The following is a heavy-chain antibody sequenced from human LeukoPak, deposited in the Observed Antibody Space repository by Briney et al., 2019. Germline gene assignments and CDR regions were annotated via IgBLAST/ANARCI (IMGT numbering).Heavy chain of an antibody. CDR1: DYSINTDHY. CDR2: IYHSGST. V-gene: IGHV4-38-2*02. Sequence: SETLSLTCAVSDYSINTDHYWGWIRQPPGKGLEWIGTIYHSGSTNYSPSLKSRVTLSVDTSKNQFSLKLSSVTAADTAVYYCARDRSGFLEWSTPEGYYMDVWGKGTTVTVSS. CDR3: ARDRSGFLEWSTPEGYYMDV. D-gene: IGHD3-3*01. J-gene: IGHJ6*03.